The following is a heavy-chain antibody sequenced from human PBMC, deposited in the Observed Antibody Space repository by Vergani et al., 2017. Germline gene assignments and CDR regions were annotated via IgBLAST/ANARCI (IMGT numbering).Heavy chain of an antibody. V-gene: IGHV3-9*01. CDR1: GFTFDDYA. CDR3: AKDMGTSSIAVAGTSAGSPGYFDY. CDR2: ISWNSGSI. J-gene: IGHJ4*02. D-gene: IGHD6-19*01. Sequence: EVQLVESGGGLVQPGRSLRLSCAASGFTFDDYAMHWVRQAPGKGLEWVSGISWNSGSIGYADSVKGRFTISRDNAKNSLYLQMNSLRAEDTALYYCAKDMGTSSIAVAGTSAGSPGYFDYWGQGTLVTVSS.